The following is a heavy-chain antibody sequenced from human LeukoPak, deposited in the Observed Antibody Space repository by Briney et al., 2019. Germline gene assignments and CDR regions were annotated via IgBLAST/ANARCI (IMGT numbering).Heavy chain of an antibody. CDR1: GGTFSSNA. CDR3: ARGRLIGAPDERYYLDY. D-gene: IGHD2-2*01. J-gene: IGHJ4*02. Sequence: SVKVSCKASGGTFSSNAISWVRQAPGQGLEWMGGIIPFFNIVNYAQKFQGRVTITADKSTSTAYMELISLRFEDTAVYYCARGRLIGAPDERYYLDYWGQGTLVTVSS. V-gene: IGHV1-69*10. CDR2: IIPFFNIV.